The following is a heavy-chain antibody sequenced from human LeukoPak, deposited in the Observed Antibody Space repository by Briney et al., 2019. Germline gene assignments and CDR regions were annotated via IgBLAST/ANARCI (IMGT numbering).Heavy chain of an antibody. Sequence: GGSLRLSCVASGFIFSSYSMNWVRQAPGKGLEWVSSISVYHSYIYYADSVKGRFTVSRDNAKNSLYLQMDSLRAEDTAVYYCARDPSPRTSYYYYYMDVWGKGTTVTVAS. CDR2: ISVYHSYI. V-gene: IGHV3-21*01. J-gene: IGHJ6*03. D-gene: IGHD2-2*01. CDR3: ARDPSPRTSYYYYYMDV. CDR1: GFIFSSYS.